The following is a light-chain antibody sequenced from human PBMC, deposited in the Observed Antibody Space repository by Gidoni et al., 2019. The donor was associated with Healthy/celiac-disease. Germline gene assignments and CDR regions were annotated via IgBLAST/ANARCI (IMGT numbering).Light chain of an antibody. CDR1: QSISSY. CDR3: QQSYSTPVT. J-gene: IGKJ4*02. CDR2: AAS. V-gene: IGKV1-39*01. Sequence: DIQMTQSPSSLSAAVGDRVTITCRASQSISSYLNWYQQKPGNTPKLLIYAASSLQSGVPSRFSGSGSGTDFTLTISSLQPEDFATYYCQQSYSTPVTFGRGTKVEIK.